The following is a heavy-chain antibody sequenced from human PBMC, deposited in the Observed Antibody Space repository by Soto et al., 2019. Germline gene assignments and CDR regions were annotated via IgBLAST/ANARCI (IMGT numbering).Heavy chain of an antibody. CDR1: RFTFTTFG. V-gene: IGHV3-33*08. CDR2: IWYDGSNK. J-gene: IGHJ4*02. D-gene: IGHD4-17*01. Sequence: GGSLRLSCAASRFTFTTFGMHWVRQAPGKGLEWVAVIWYDGSNKYYADSVKGRFTISRDNSKNTLYLQMNSLRAEDTAVYYCARETYGDYYFDYWGQGTLVTVSS. CDR3: ARETYGDYYFDY.